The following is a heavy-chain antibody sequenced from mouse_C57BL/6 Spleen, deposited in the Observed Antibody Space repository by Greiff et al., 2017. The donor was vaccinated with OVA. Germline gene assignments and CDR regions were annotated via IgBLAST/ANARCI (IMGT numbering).Heavy chain of an antibody. J-gene: IGHJ2*01. V-gene: IGHV1-82*01. CDR2: IYPGDGDT. CDR3: ARSPLYYGSSYGYFDY. Sequence: QVQLQQSGPELVKPGASVKISCKASGYAFSSSWMNWVKQRPGKGLEWIGRIYPGDGDTNYNGKFKGTATLTADKSSSTAYMQLSSLTSEDSAVYFCARSPLYYGSSYGYFDYWGQGTTLTVSS. D-gene: IGHD1-1*01. CDR1: GYAFSSSW.